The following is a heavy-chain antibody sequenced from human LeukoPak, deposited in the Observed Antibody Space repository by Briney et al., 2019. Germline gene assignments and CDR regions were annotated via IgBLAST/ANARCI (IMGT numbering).Heavy chain of an antibody. CDR3: ARIPGRKYDSSGYTKFDY. Sequence: GASVKVSCKASGYTFTSYDISWVRQAPGQGLEWMGWISAYNGNTNYAQKLQGRVTMTTDTSTGTAYMELRSLRSDDTAVYYCARIPGRKYDSSGYTKFDYWGQGTLVTVSS. V-gene: IGHV1-18*01. CDR1: GYTFTSYD. J-gene: IGHJ4*02. CDR2: ISAYNGNT. D-gene: IGHD3-22*01.